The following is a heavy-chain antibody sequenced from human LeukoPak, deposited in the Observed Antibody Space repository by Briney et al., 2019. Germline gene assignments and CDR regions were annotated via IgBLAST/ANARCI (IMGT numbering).Heavy chain of an antibody. CDR2: ISGSGGSI. J-gene: IGHJ4*02. CDR1: GFTFSDYY. CDR3: AKGGWLEY. V-gene: IGHV3-23*01. D-gene: IGHD6-19*01. Sequence: HPGGSLRLSCAASGFTFSDYYMSWIRQAPGKGLEWVSGISGSGGSIKYADSVKGRFTISRDNSKNTLYLQMNSLRAEDTAVYYCAKGGWLEYWGQGTLVTVSS.